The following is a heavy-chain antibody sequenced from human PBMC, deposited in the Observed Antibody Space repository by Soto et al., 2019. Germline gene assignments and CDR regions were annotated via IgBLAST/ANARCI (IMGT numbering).Heavy chain of an antibody. J-gene: IGHJ5*02. CDR2: IYHSGST. D-gene: IGHD1-26*01. Sequence: TSETLSLTCAVSGGSISSRNWWSWVRQPPGKGLEWIGEIYHSGSTNYNPSLKSRVTISVDKSKNQFSLKLSSVTAADTAVYYCATQEVGGTYVYTFDPWGQGTLVTVSS. CDR3: ATQEVGGTYVYTFDP. V-gene: IGHV4-4*02. CDR1: GGSISSRNW.